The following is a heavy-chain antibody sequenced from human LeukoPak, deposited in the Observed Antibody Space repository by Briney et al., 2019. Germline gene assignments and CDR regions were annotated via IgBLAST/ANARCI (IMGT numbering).Heavy chain of an antibody. D-gene: IGHD3-10*01. CDR2: IYYSGST. CDR3: ARGGYGSGSYSFNLV. V-gene: IGHV4-30-4*07. Sequence: PSETLSLTCAVSGGSISSGGYSWSWIRQPPGKGLEWIGYIYYSGSTYYNPSLKSRVTISVDTSKNQFSLKLSSVTAADTAVYYCARGGYGSGSYSFNLVWGQGTLVTVSS. CDR1: GGSISSGGYS. J-gene: IGHJ4*02.